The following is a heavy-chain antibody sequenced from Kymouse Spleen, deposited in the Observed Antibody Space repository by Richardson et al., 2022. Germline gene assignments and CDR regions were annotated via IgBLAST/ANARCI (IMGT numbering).Heavy chain of an antibody. CDR1: GFTFSSYG. V-gene: IGHV3-33*01. CDR2: IWYDGSNK. Sequence: QVQLVESGGGVVQPGRSLRLSCAASGFTFSSYGMHWVRQAPGKGLEWVAVIWYDGSNKYYADSVKGRFTISRDNSKNTLYLQMNSLRAEDTAVYYCARDPSYYYDSSGYYPFDAFDIWGQGTMVTVSS. J-gene: IGHJ3*02. CDR3: ARDPSYYYDSSGYYPFDAFDI. D-gene: IGHD3-22*01.